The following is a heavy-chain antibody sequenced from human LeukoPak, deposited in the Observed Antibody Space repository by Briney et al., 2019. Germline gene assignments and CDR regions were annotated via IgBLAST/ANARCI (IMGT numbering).Heavy chain of an antibody. CDR1: GYSFISYW. V-gene: IGHV5-10-1*01. CDR3: ARRSPFGGKYYQY. CDR2: IDPSDSHT. Sequence: GESLKTSCQVSGYSFISYWITWVRQMPGKGLELMGTIDPSDSHTNYSPSFQGHVTISADKSITTAYLQWSSLKASDTAMYYCARRSPFGGKYYQYWGQGTLVTVSS. D-gene: IGHD1-26*01. J-gene: IGHJ4*02.